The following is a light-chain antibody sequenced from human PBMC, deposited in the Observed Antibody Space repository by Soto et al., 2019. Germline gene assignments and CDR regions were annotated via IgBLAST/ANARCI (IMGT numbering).Light chain of an antibody. CDR1: QSIGTW. V-gene: IGKV1-5*03. CDR3: QQYNSYST. J-gene: IGKJ1*01. CDR2: KES. Sequence: DIQMTQSPSTLSASVGDRVTITCRASQSIGTWLACYQQKPGKAPKLLIYKESNLESGVPSSFSSSGSGTEVTLTSSSQQPDEFATYYCQQYNSYSTFGQGTKVEFK.